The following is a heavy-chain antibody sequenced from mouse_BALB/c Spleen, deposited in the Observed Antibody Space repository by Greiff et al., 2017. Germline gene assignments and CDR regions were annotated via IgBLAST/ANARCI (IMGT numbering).Heavy chain of an antibody. CDR1: GYSITSGYD. CDR3: AREEKIRYDPFAY. V-gene: IGHV3-6*02. CDR2: ISYDGSN. J-gene: IGHJ3*01. D-gene: IGHD2-14*01. Sequence: EVQLQQSGPGLVKPSQSLSLTCSVTGYSITSGYDWNWIRQFPGNKLEWMGYISYDGSNNYNPSLKNRISITRDTSKNQFFLKLNSVTTEDTATYYCAREEKIRYDPFAYWGQGTLVTVSA.